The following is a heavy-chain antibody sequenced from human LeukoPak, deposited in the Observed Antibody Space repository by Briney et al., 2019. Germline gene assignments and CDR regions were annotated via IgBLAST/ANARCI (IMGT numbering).Heavy chain of an antibody. Sequence: GGSLRLSCAASGFTFSSYAMHWVRQAPGKGLEWVAVISYDGSNKYYADSVKGRFTISRDNSKNTLYLRMNSLRAEDTAVYYCARDNGFYFVAGTFDYWGQGTLVTVSS. J-gene: IGHJ4*02. CDR2: ISYDGSNK. CDR1: GFTFSSYA. CDR3: ARDNGFYFVAGTFDY. V-gene: IGHV3-30*04. D-gene: IGHD6-19*01.